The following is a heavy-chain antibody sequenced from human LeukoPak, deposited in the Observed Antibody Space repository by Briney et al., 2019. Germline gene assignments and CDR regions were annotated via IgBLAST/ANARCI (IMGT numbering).Heavy chain of an antibody. D-gene: IGHD3-10*01. CDR3: ARDPWGQYYYGSGRGWFDP. Sequence: SETLSLTCTVSGGSISSSSYYWGCIRQPPGKGLECIGSIYYSGSTYYNPSLKSRVTISVDTSKNQFSLKLSSVTAADTAVYYCARDPWGQYYYGSGRGWFDPWGQGTLVTVSS. J-gene: IGHJ5*02. CDR1: GGSISSSSYY. V-gene: IGHV4-39*07. CDR2: IYYSGST.